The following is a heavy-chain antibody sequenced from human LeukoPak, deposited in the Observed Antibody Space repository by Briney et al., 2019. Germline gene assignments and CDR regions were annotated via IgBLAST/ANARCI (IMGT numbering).Heavy chain of an antibody. V-gene: IGHV3-23*01. J-gene: IGHJ4*02. CDR1: GFTFSGYA. D-gene: IGHD5-18*01. Sequence: PGGSLRLSCAASGFTFSGYAMSWVRQAPGKGLEWVSAISGSGGSTYYADSVKGRFTISRDNSKNTLYLQMNSLRAEDTAVYYCAKDHRYSYGYPFDYWGQGTLVTVSS. CDR2: ISGSGGST. CDR3: AKDHRYSYGYPFDY.